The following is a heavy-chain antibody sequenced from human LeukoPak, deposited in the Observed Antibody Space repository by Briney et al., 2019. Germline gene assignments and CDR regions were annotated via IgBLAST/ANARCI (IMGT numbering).Heavy chain of an antibody. Sequence: SETLSLTCTVSGGSISSYYWSLIRQPAGKGLEWIGRIYTSGSTNYNPSLKSRVTMSVDTSKNQFSLKLSSVTAADTAVYYCARDLPAVAGTVRGENYMDVWGKGTTVTVSS. D-gene: IGHD6-19*01. V-gene: IGHV4-4*07. CDR3: ARDLPAVAGTVRGENYMDV. CDR1: GGSISSYY. CDR2: IYTSGST. J-gene: IGHJ6*03.